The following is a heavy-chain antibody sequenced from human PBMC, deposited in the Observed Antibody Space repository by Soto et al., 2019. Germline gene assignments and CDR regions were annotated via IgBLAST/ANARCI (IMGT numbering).Heavy chain of an antibody. CDR2: IIPIFGTA. Sequence: QAQLEQSGGEVKKPGSSVKVSCKASRVAFSKFIVTWVRQAPGLGLEWVGGIIPIFGTANYAQKFQGRVTITADESTSTSYMEVNNLRSEDTAVYYGAKVRYSSPMGYYYGMDFWGQGTTVTVS. V-gene: IGHV1-69*01. CDR1: RVAFSKFI. CDR3: AKVRYSSPMGYYYGMDF. D-gene: IGHD6-19*01. J-gene: IGHJ6*02.